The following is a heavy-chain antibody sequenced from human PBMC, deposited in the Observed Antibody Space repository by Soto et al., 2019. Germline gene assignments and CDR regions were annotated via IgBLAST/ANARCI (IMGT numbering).Heavy chain of an antibody. CDR2: INHSGST. J-gene: IGHJ4*02. D-gene: IGHD6-19*01. CDR3: ARGRSYNRLGYSSGGSG. CDR1: GGSFSGYY. V-gene: IGHV4-34*01. Sequence: SETLSLTCAVYGGSFSGYYWSWIRQPPGKGLEWIGEINHSGSTNYNPSLKSRVTISVDTSKNQFSLKLSSVTAADTAVYYCARGRSYNRLGYSSGGSGWGQGTRVT.